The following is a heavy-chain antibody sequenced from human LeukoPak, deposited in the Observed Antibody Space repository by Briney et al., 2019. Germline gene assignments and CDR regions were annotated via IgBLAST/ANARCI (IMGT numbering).Heavy chain of an antibody. CDR1: GVSISSYY. CDR3: AREKSGYGSGSYLY. CDR2: IYTSGST. V-gene: IGHV4-4*07. Sequence: TSETLSLTCTVSGVSISSYYWSWIRQPAGKGLEWIGRIYTSGSTNYNPSLKSRVTMSVDTSKNQFSLKLSSVTAADTAVYYCAREKSGYGSGSYLYWGQGTLVTVSS. J-gene: IGHJ4*02. D-gene: IGHD3-10*01.